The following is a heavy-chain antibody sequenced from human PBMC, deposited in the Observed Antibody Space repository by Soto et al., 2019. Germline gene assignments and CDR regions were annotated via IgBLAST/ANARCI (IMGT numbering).Heavy chain of an antibody. D-gene: IGHD1-26*01. Sequence: GSRSLSCTASGFTFNTHWMHWVRQAPGKGLVWVSRIYFDGITTNYADSVKGRLTVSRDNAKNTVYLHVNTLRDEDTAVYYCARGGAMGVDYWGQGTLVTVSS. V-gene: IGHV3-74*01. CDR2: IYFDGITT. CDR3: ARGGAMGVDY. J-gene: IGHJ4*02. CDR1: GFTFNTHW.